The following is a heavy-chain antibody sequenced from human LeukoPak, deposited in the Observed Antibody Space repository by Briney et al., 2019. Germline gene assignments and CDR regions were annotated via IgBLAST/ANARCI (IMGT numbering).Heavy chain of an antibody. D-gene: IGHD3-10*01. J-gene: IGHJ5*02. CDR1: GYTFTGYY. V-gene: IGHV1-2*02. Sequence: ASVKVSCKASGYTFTGYYMHWVRQAPGQGLEWMGWINPNSGGTNYAQKFQGRVTMTRDTSISTAYMELSRLRSDDTAVYYCARVSMVRGVIPFWFDPWSQGTLVTVSS. CDR3: ARVSMVRGVIPFWFDP. CDR2: INPNSGGT.